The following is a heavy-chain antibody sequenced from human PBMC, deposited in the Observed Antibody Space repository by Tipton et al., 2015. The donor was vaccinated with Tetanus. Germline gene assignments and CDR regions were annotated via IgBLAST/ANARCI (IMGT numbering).Heavy chain of an antibody. V-gene: IGHV3-30*03. CDR1: GFRFSYSG. CDR2: IAFDGKNE. Sequence: SLRLSCAASGFRFSYSGMHWVRQAPGKGLEWVAVIAFDGKNERYADSVKGRFIISGDNAKKSLYLHMNSLRAEDTALYYCARVRPSYYYMDVWGKGTTVTVSS. D-gene: IGHD3-10*01. J-gene: IGHJ6*03. CDR3: ARVRPSYYYMDV.